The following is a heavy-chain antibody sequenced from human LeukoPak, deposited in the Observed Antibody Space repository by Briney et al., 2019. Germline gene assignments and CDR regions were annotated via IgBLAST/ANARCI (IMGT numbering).Heavy chain of an antibody. CDR1: GFTFSSYS. Sequence: GGSLRLSCAASGFTFSSYSMNWVRQAPGKGLEWVSSISSSSSYIYYADSVKGRFTISRDNAKNSLYLQMNSLRAEDTAVYYCATSKAYCGGNCYPFDYWGQGTLVTVSS. J-gene: IGHJ4*02. D-gene: IGHD2-21*02. V-gene: IGHV3-21*01. CDR3: ATSKAYCGGNCYPFDY. CDR2: ISSSSSYI.